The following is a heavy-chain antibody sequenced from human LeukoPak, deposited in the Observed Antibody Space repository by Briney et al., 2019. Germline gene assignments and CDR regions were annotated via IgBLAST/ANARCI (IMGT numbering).Heavy chain of an antibody. D-gene: IGHD5-24*01. V-gene: IGHV4-59*01. J-gene: IGHJ3*02. CDR3: ARVGRRDGYNYAYDAFDI. Sequence: SETLSLTCTVSGGSTSSYYWSWIRQPPGKGLEWIGYIYYSGSTNYNPSLKSRVTISVDTSKNQFSLKLSSVTAADTAVYYCARVGRRDGYNYAYDAFDIWGQGTMVTVSS. CDR1: GGSTSSYY. CDR2: IYYSGST.